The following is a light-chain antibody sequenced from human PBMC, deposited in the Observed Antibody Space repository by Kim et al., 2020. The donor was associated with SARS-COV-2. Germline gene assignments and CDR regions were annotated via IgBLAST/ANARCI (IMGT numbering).Light chain of an antibody. CDR3: QAWDSSTVL. CDR2: QDN. CDR1: TLGDQY. Sequence: SVSPGQTASITCSRDTLGDQYACWYQQKPGQSPVLVIYQDNKRPSGIPERFSGSNSGNTATLTISGTQAMDEADYYCQAWDSSTVLFGGGTKLTVL. V-gene: IGLV3-1*01. J-gene: IGLJ2*01.